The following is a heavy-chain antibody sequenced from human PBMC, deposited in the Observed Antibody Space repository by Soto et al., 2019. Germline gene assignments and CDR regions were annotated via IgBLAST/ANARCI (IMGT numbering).Heavy chain of an antibody. CDR1: GYTFTSYG. CDR2: ISAYNGNT. CDR3: ARDGREFFTIFGVGPPLFYY. J-gene: IGHJ4*02. V-gene: IGHV1-18*01. Sequence: ASVKVSCKASGYTFTSYGISWVRQAPGQGLEWMGWISAYNGNTNYAQKLQGRVTMTTDTSTSTAYMELRSLRSDDTAVYYCARDGREFFTIFGVGPPLFYYCAQGSLVPVSS. D-gene: IGHD3-3*01.